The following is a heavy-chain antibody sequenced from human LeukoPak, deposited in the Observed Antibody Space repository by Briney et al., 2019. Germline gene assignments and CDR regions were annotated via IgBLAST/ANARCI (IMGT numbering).Heavy chain of an antibody. V-gene: IGHV3-74*01. CDR2: INTDGRNT. CDR1: GFTFGSYW. CDR3: VRDFGSSTSYFFDY. Sequence: GSLRLSCEGSGFTFGSYWMHWVRQAPGKGLVWVSRINTDGRNTGYADAVKGRFTVSRDNAKNTLFLQMNSLRAEDTAVYFCVRDFGSSTSYFFDYWGRGTLVAVSS. D-gene: IGHD1-26*01. J-gene: IGHJ4*02.